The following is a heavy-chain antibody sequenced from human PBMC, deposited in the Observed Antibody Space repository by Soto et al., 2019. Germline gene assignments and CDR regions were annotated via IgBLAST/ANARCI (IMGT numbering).Heavy chain of an antibody. Sequence: SGPTLVNPTQTLTLTCTFSGFSLSTSGMCVSWIRQPPGKALEWLARIDWDDDKYYSTSLKTRLTISKDTSKNQVVLTMTNMDPVDTATYYCARATTVVTGSYYFDYWGQGTLVTVSS. CDR1: GFSLSTSGMC. D-gene: IGHD4-17*01. J-gene: IGHJ4*02. V-gene: IGHV2-70*11. CDR3: ARATTVVTGSYYFDY. CDR2: IDWDDDK.